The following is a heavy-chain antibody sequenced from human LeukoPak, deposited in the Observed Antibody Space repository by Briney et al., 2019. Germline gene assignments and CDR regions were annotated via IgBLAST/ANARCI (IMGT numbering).Heavy chain of an antibody. V-gene: IGHV3-21*01. J-gene: IGHJ4*02. CDR2: ISRSSSYI. D-gene: IGHD3-3*01. CDR3: ARGSFGVVTY. Sequence: GGSLGLSCAASGFTFSSYTRNWFRRAPGKGLGGVSCISRSSSYIYYADSVKGRFTISRDNAKNSLYLQMNSLRAEDTAVYYCARGSFGVVTYWGQGTLVTVSS. CDR1: GFTFSSYT.